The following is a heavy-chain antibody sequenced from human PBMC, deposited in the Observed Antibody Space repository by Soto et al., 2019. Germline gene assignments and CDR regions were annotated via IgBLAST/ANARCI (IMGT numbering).Heavy chain of an antibody. D-gene: IGHD3-9*01. CDR3: ARSNYDILTGYYLHKPAPYFDY. Sequence: ASVKFSCKASGYTFTSYYMHLLLQAPGQGLEWMGIINPSGGSTSYAQKFQGRVTMTSDTSTSTVYMELSSLRYEDPAVYYCARSNYDILTGYYLHKPAPYFDYWGQGTLLTVSS. CDR2: INPSGGST. CDR1: GYTFTSYY. V-gene: IGHV1-46*01. J-gene: IGHJ4*02.